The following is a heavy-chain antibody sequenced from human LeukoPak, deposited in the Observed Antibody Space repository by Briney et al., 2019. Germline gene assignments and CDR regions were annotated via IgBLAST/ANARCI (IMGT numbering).Heavy chain of an antibody. CDR2: ISGSGGST. J-gene: IGHJ4*02. CDR1: GFTFGSYA. Sequence: PGGSLRLSCAASGFTFGSYAMSWVRQAPGKGLEWVSAISGSGGSTYYADSVKGRFTISRDNSKNTLYLQMNSLRAEDTAVYYCAKAPGQVVVIAILYYFDYWGQGTLVTVSS. CDR3: AKAPGQVVVIAILYYFDY. D-gene: IGHD2-21*01. V-gene: IGHV3-23*01.